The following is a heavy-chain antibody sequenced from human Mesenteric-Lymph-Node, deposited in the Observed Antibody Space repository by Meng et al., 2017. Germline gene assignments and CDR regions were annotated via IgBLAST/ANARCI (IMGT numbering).Heavy chain of an antibody. CDR1: GYSISSGVYF. CDR3: ARGELLWDY. D-gene: IGHD2-2*01. Sequence: QVQLQVFGPRRVMPSQTLSLTFTVSGYSISSGVYFWSWLRQPPGNGLEWIGYMDYRGSTFYNPSLKSRVTISVDTSKNQFSLKLSSVTAADTAVYFCARGELLWDYWGEGTLVTVSS. CDR2: MDYRGST. J-gene: IGHJ4*02. V-gene: IGHV4-30-4*01.